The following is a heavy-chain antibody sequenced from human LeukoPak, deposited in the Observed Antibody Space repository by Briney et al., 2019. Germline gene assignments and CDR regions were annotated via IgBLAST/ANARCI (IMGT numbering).Heavy chain of an antibody. D-gene: IGHD6-19*01. CDR3: ARSGSGRWSWFDP. CDR2: IYYRSKWYN. J-gene: IGHJ5*02. Sequence: SQTLSLTCAISGDSVSSNSAAWTWIRQSPSRGLEWLGRIYYRSKWYNDYAVSVKSRMTINPDTSKNQFSLQLNSVTPEDTAVYYCARSGSGRWSWFDPWGQGTLVTVSS. CDR1: GDSVSSNSAA. V-gene: IGHV6-1*01.